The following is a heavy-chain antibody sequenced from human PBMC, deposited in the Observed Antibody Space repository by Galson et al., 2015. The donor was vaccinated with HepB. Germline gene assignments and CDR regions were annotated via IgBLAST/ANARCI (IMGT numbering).Heavy chain of an antibody. V-gene: IGHV1-46*01. CDR3: ARVRDVYCSSTSCPWYFDY. Sequence: SVKVSCKASGYTFTSYYMHWVRQAPGQGLEWMGIINPSGGSTSCAQKFQGRVTMTRDTSTSTVYMELSSLRSEDTAVYYCARVRDVYCSSTSCPWYFDYWGQGTLVTVSS. CDR1: GYTFTSYY. D-gene: IGHD2-2*01. CDR2: INPSGGST. J-gene: IGHJ4*02.